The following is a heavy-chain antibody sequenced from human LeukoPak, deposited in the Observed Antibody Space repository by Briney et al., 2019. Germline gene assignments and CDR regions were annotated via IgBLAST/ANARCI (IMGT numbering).Heavy chain of an antibody. CDR2: IIPILGIA. J-gene: IGHJ5*02. V-gene: IGHV1-69*04. D-gene: IGHD6-13*01. CDR1: GGTFSSYA. CDR3: ARGVAAAGTEDWFDP. Sequence: ASVKVSCKASGGTFSSYAISWVRQAPGRGLEWVGRIIPILGIANYAQKFQGRVTITADKSTSTAYMELSSLRSEDTAVYYCARGVAAAGTEDWFDPWGQGTLVTVSS.